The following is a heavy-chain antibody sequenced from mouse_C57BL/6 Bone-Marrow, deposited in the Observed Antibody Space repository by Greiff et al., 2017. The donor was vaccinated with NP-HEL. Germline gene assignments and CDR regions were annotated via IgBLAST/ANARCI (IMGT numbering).Heavy chain of an antibody. Sequence: QVHVKQSGAELVRPGASVTLSCKASGYTFTDYEMHWVKQTPVHGLEWIGAIDPETGGTAYNQKFKGKAILTADKSSSTAYMELRSLTSEDSAVYYCARAITTVVATGAMDYWGQGTSVTVSS. CDR2: IDPETGGT. CDR3: ARAITTVVATGAMDY. D-gene: IGHD1-1*01. V-gene: IGHV1-15*01. J-gene: IGHJ4*01. CDR1: GYTFTDYE.